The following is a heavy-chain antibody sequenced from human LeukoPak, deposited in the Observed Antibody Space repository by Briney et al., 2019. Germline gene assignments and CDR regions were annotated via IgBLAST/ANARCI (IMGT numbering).Heavy chain of an antibody. Sequence: GGSLRLSCAASGFTFRNDAISWVRQAPGKGLEWVSAISGSGGSTYYADSVKGRFTISRDNSKSTLYLQMNSLGAEDTAVYYCAKGGTGDYPYYVFDYWGQGTLVTVSS. CDR1: GFTFRNDA. V-gene: IGHV3-23*01. CDR2: ISGSGGST. J-gene: IGHJ4*02. CDR3: AKGGTGDYPYYVFDY. D-gene: IGHD2-8*02.